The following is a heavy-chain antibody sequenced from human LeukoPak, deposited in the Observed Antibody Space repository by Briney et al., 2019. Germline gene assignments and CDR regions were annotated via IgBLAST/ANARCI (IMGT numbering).Heavy chain of an antibody. CDR2: LNHSGST. CDR3: ARGRVDDFWSGYYTGAFDI. Sequence: PSETLSLTCAVYGGSFSGYYWSWIRQPPGKGLEWIGELNHSGSTNYNPSLKSRVTISVGTSKNQFSLKLSSVTAADTAVYYCARGRVDDFWSGYYTGAFDIWGQGTMVTVSS. D-gene: IGHD3-3*01. J-gene: IGHJ3*02. V-gene: IGHV4-34*01. CDR1: GGSFSGYY.